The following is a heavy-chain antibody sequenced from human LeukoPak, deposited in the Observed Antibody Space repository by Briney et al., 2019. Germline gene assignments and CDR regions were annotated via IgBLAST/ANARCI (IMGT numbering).Heavy chain of an antibody. CDR1: GYTLTDLS. J-gene: IGHJ4*02. V-gene: IGHV1-24*01. CDR2: FDPQDGET. Sequence: ASVKVSCKVSGYTLTDLSMHWVRQAPGEGLEWMGGFDPQDGETIYAQKFQGRVTMTEDTSTDTAYMELTSLKSEDTAVYYCARDPSYYYDSSGYYSPYFDYWGQGTLVTVSS. CDR3: ARDPSYYYDSSGYYSPYFDY. D-gene: IGHD3-22*01.